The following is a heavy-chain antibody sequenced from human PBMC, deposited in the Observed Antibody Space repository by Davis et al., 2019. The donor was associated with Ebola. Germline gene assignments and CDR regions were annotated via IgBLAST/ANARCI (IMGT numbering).Heavy chain of an antibody. V-gene: IGHV4-34*01. CDR2: FNHNGNT. J-gene: IGHJ4*02. CDR3: VRGRTWGIPDY. CDR1: GGSFTYYY. D-gene: IGHD7-27*01. Sequence: SETLSLTCAFYGGSFTYYYWSWIRQPPGKGLEWVGEFNHNGNTNYNPSLKSRVVISVDTSKNQFSLNLTSVTAADTAIYYCVRGRTWGIPDYWGQGTLVTVSS.